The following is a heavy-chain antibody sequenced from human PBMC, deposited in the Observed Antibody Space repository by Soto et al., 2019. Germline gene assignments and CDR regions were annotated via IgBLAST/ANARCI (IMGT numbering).Heavy chain of an antibody. CDR2: ISSTSNYR. V-gene: IGHV3-11*05. Sequence: GGSLRLSCAASGFIFGDFYMTWIRQAPGKGLEWVSEISSTSNYRNYADSVKGRFTVSRENANNTLYLEMNNLRAEDTAVYFCARDRDTYGHEFFDYWGQGA. J-gene: IGHJ4*02. CDR3: ARDRDTYGHEFFDY. D-gene: IGHD5-18*01. CDR1: GFIFGDFY.